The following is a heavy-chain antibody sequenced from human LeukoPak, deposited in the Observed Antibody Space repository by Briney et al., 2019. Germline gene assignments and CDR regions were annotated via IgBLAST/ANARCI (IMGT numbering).Heavy chain of an antibody. V-gene: IGHV4-59*08. CDR3: ARMGHYYDSSGYDY. Sequence: SETLSLTCTVSGGSISSYYWSWIRQPPGKGLKWIGYIYYSGSTNYNPSLKSRVTISVDTSKNQFSLKLSSVTAADTAVYYCARMGHYYDSSGYDYWGQGTLVTVSS. J-gene: IGHJ4*02. D-gene: IGHD3-22*01. CDR1: GGSISSYY. CDR2: IYYSGST.